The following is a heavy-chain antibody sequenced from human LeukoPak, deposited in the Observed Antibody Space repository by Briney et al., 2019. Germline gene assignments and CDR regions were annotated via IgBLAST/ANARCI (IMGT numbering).Heavy chain of an antibody. J-gene: IGHJ4*02. CDR2: IYPGDSDT. Sequence: GESLKISCQCSVYSFSSYWIGWVRQMPGKGLEWMGIIYPGDSDTRYSPSFQGQVTISADNFISTAYLQWSSLKASNTAMYYCARGGIVGSAFDYWGQGTLVTVSS. D-gene: IGHD1-26*01. V-gene: IGHV5-51*01. CDR1: VYSFSSYW. CDR3: ARGGIVGSAFDY.